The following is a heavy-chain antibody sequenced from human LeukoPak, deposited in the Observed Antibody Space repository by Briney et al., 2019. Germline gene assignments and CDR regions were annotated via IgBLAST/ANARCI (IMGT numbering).Heavy chain of an antibody. CDR3: AKDLQGGYCSGGRCYSWYY. V-gene: IGHV3-23*01. CDR1: GFTFSNYA. CDR2: ISGSGGST. D-gene: IGHD2-15*01. Sequence: GGSLRLSCAASGFTFSNYAMSWVRQAPGKGLEWVSAISGSGGSTYYADSVKGRFTISRDNSKNTLYLQMNSLRAEDTAVYYCAKDLQGGYCSGGRCYSWYYWGQGTLVTVSS. J-gene: IGHJ4*02.